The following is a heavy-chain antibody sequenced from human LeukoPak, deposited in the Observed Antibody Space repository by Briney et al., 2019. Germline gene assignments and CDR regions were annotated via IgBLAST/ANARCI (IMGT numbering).Heavy chain of an antibody. Sequence: SETLSLTCAVYGESFSAFYWNWVRQPPGKGLEWIGEINHRGSANYHPSPKSGVTMSVETSMNQVSLKLRSVTASDTAVYYCARVRPFDWSVDYWGQGTLVTVSS. V-gene: IGHV4-34*01. CDR2: INHRGSA. CDR3: ARVRPFDWSVDY. D-gene: IGHD3-9*01. CDR1: GESFSAFY. J-gene: IGHJ4*02.